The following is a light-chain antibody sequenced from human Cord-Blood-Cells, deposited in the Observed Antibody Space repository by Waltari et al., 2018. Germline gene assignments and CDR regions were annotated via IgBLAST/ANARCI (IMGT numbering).Light chain of an antibody. CDR3: SSYAGSNNYV. V-gene: IGLV2-8*01. Sequence: QSALTQPPSASGSPGQSVTISCTGTSSDVGGYNYVSGYQQHPGKAPKLMIYEVSKRPSGVPDRFSGSKSGNTASLTVSGLQAEDDADYYCSSYAGSNNYVFGTGTKVTVL. CDR1: SSDVGGYNY. J-gene: IGLJ1*01. CDR2: EVS.